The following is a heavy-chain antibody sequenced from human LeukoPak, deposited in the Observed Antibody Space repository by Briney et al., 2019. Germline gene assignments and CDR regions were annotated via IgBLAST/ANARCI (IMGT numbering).Heavy chain of an antibody. D-gene: IGHD3-16*02. CDR3: AKDHYDYVWGSYRADY. CDR1: GFTFRSYS. V-gene: IGHV3-21*04. CDR2: ISSTGIYT. Sequence: GGSLRLSCAASGFTFRSYSMNWVRQAPGKGLEWVSSISSTGIYTYYADSVKGRFTISRDNSKNTLYLQMNSLRAEDTAVYYCAKDHYDYVWGSYRADYWGQGTLVTVSS. J-gene: IGHJ4*02.